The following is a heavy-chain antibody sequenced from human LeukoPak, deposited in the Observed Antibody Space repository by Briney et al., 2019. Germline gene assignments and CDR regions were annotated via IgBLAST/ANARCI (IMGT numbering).Heavy chain of an antibody. D-gene: IGHD1-26*01. J-gene: IGHJ3*02. V-gene: IGHV3-30*18. CDR3: AKGGWKDGGGELQVFDAFDI. CDR2: ISYDGSNK. CDR1: GFTFSSYG. Sequence: GGSLRLSCAASGFTFSSYGMHWVRQAPGKGLEWVAVISYDGSNKYYADSVKGRFAISRDNSKNTLYLQMNSLRAEDTAVYYCAKGGWKDGGGELQVFDAFDIWGQGTMVTVSS.